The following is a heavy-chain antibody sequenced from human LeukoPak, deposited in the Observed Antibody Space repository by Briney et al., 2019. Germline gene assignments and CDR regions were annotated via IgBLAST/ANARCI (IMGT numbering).Heavy chain of an antibody. CDR1: GGSFSGYH. Sequence: SETLSLTCAVYGGSFSGYHWSWIRQPPGKGLEWIGEINHSGSTNYNPSLKSRVTISVDTSKNQFALKLSSVTAADTAVYYCARSLGDILTLDVWGKGTTVTISS. CDR2: INHSGST. D-gene: IGHD3-9*01. J-gene: IGHJ6*04. V-gene: IGHV4-34*01. CDR3: ARSLGDILTLDV.